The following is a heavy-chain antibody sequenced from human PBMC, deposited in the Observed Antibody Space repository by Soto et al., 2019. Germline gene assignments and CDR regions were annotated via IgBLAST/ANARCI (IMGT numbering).Heavy chain of an antibody. CDR2: IYYSGNT. CDR3: ERGIGQQLPPLD. J-gene: IGHJ4*02. Sequence: QVQLQESGPGLVKPSETLSLTCTVSGVSISSYYWSWIRQPPGKGLEWIGYIYYSGNTNYNPSLKSRVTISIDASKNQFSLELSSVTAADSAVYFCERGIGQQLPPLDWGQGTLVTVSS. V-gene: IGHV4-59*01. D-gene: IGHD6-13*01. CDR1: GVSISSYY.